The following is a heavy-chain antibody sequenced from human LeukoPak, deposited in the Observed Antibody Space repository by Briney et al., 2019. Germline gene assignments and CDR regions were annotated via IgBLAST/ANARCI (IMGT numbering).Heavy chain of an antibody. D-gene: IGHD6-6*01. CDR2: IYHSGST. J-gene: IGHJ4*02. CDR1: GYSISSGYY. CDR3: AREGSMTARPFVSIDY. Sequence: PSETLSLTCAVSGYSISSGYYWGWIRQPPGKGLEWIGSIYHSGSTYYNPSLKSRVTISVDTSKNQFSLKLSYVTAADTAVYYCAREGSMTARPFVSIDYWGQGTLVTVSS. V-gene: IGHV4-38-2*02.